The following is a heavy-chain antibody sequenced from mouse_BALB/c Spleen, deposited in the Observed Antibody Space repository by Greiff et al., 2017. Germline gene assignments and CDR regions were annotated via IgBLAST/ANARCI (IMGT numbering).Heavy chain of an antibody. V-gene: IGHV1-84*02. CDR2: IYPGSGNT. CDR3: ARVLLSYFDY. J-gene: IGHJ2*01. Sequence: LVESGPELVKPGASVKISCKASGYTFTDYYINWVKQKPGQGLEWIGWIYPGSGNTKYNEKFKGKATLTVDTSSSTAYMQRSSLTSEDTAVYFCARVLLSYFDYWGQGTTLTVSS. CDR1: GYTFTDYY.